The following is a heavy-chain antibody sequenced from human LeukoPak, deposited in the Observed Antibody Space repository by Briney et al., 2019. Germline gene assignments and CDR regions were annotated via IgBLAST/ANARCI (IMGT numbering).Heavy chain of an antibody. J-gene: IGHJ4*02. V-gene: IGHV3-74*01. CDR1: GFTFSNHW. D-gene: IGHD2-21*01. CDR2: INTDGSTT. CDR3: ASLKSDN. Sequence: GGSLRLSCAASGFTFSNHWMHWVRQAPGKGLVWVSRINTDGSTTNYADAVKGRFTISRDNAKNALYLQMNSLRAEDTAVYYCASLKSDNWGRGTLVSVSS.